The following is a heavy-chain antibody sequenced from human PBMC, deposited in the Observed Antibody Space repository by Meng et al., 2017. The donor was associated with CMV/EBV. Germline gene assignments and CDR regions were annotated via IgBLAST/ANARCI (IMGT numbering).Heavy chain of an antibody. D-gene: IGHD1-26*01. Sequence: SVKVSCKASGGTFSSYAISWVRQAPGQGLEWMGGIIPIFGTANYAQKLQGRVTMTTDTSTSTAYMELRSLRSDDTAVYYCARVGLWELHYNWFDPWGQGTLVTVSS. CDR2: IIPIFGTA. CDR3: ARVGLWELHYNWFDP. CDR1: GGTFSSYA. J-gene: IGHJ5*02. V-gene: IGHV1-69*05.